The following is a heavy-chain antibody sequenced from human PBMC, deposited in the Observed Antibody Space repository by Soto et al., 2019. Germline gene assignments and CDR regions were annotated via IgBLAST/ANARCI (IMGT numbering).Heavy chain of an antibody. CDR2: INAANGDT. D-gene: IGHD6-13*01. CDR3: VRRHVSATGIDWFDP. CDR1: GYTFTSYG. V-gene: IGHV1-3*01. Sequence: ASVKVSCKASGYTFTSYGIHWVRQAPGQRLEWMGWINAANGDTKYSPKFQGRVTITRDTSANTAYMELSSLRSEDTAVYYCVRRHVSATGIDWFDPWGQGTMVTV. J-gene: IGHJ5*02.